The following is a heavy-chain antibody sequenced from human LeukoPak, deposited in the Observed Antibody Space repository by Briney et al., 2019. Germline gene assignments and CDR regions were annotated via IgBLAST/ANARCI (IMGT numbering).Heavy chain of an antibody. CDR2: IKQDGSEK. CDR1: GFTFSSYE. D-gene: IGHD6-19*01. V-gene: IGHV3-7*01. Sequence: GGSLRLSCAASGFTFSSYEMNWVRQAPGKGLEWVANIKQDGSEKYYVDSVKGRFTISRDNAKNSLYLQMNSLRAEDTAVYYCARRIAVATRRYYYYYYMDVWGKGTTVTISS. J-gene: IGHJ6*03. CDR3: ARRIAVATRRYYYYYYMDV.